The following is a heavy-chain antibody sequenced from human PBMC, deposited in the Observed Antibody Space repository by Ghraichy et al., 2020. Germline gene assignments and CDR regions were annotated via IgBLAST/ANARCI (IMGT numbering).Heavy chain of an antibody. Sequence: ASVKVSCKASGYTFTSYYMHWVRQAPGQGLEWMGIINPSGGSTSYAQKFQGRVTMTRDTSTSTVYMELSSLRSEDTAVYYCARDRVRTYYDILTGSTPPPPRGNWFDPWGQGTLVTVSS. CDR2: INPSGGST. V-gene: IGHV1-46*01. J-gene: IGHJ5*02. D-gene: IGHD3-9*01. CDR3: ARDRVRTYYDILTGSTPPPPRGNWFDP. CDR1: GYTFTSYY.